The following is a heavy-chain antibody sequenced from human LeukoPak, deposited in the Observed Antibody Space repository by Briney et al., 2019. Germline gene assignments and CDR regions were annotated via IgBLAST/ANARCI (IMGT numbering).Heavy chain of an antibody. D-gene: IGHD2-15*01. CDR2: ISSSSSTI. CDR3: ARGLATTPATVDV. CDR1: GFTFSSYS. J-gene: IGHJ6*04. Sequence: GGSLRLSCAASGFTFSSYSMNWVRQAPGKGREWVSYISSSSSTIYYADSVKGRFTISRDNAKNSLYLQMNSLRAEDTAVYYCARGLATTPATVDVWGKGTTVTVSS. V-gene: IGHV3-48*01.